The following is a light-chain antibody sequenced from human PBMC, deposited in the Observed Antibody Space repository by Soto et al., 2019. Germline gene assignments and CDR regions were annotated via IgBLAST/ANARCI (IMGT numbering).Light chain of an antibody. V-gene: IGKV3-15*01. CDR3: QQYNNWPRT. Sequence: EIVMTQSPATLSVSPGERATLSCRASQSVSNNLVWYQQKPGQAPRLLIYGASTRATGIPARFSGSGPGTEFTLTNSSLQSEDLAIYYCQQYNNWPRTFGQGTKVESK. CDR2: GAS. J-gene: IGKJ1*01. CDR1: QSVSNN.